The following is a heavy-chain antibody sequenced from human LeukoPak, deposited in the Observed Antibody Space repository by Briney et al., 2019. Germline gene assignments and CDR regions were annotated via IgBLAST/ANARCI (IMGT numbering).Heavy chain of an antibody. J-gene: IGHJ4*02. D-gene: IGHD6-13*01. CDR3: ARSRRGEQQLVNERTPTGRFDY. V-gene: IGHV1-2*02. CDR2: INPNSGGT. Sequence: GASVKVSCKASGYTFTGYYMHWVRQAPGQGLEWMGWINPNSGGTNYAQKFQGRVTMTRDTSISTAYMELSRLRSDDTAVYYCARSRRGEQQLVNERTPTGRFDYWGQGTLVTVSS. CDR1: GYTFTGYY.